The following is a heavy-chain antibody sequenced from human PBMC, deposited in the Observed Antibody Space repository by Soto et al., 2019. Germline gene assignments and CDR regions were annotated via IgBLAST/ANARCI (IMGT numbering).Heavy chain of an antibody. CDR1: GYTFTSYA. V-gene: IGHV1-3*01. CDR2: INAGNGNT. D-gene: IGHD6-13*01. Sequence: ASVKVSCKASGYTFTSYAMHWMRQAPGQRLEWMGWINAGNGNTKYSQKFQGRVTITRDTSASTAYMELSSLRSEDTAVYYCARDLGSHSSSWYPRYNWFDPWGQGTLVTVSS. J-gene: IGHJ5*02. CDR3: ARDLGSHSSSWYPRYNWFDP.